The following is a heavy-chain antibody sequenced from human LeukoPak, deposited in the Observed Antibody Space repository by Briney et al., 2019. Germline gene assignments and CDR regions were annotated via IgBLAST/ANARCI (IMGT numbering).Heavy chain of an antibody. CDR2: IYYSGST. Sequence: SETLSLTCTVSGGSISSSRYSWGWIRQPPGKGLEWIGSIYYSGSTYYNPSLKSRVTISVDTSKNQFSLKLSSVTAADTAVYYCARRMDYDILTYYYYYGMDVWGQGTTVTVSS. J-gene: IGHJ6*02. V-gene: IGHV4-39*01. CDR1: GGSISSSRYS. D-gene: IGHD3-9*01. CDR3: ARRMDYDILTYYYYYGMDV.